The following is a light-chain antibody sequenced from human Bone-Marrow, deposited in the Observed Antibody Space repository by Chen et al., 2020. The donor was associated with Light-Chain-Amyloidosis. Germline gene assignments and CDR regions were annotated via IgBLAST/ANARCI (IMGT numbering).Light chain of an antibody. V-gene: IGLV2-14*01. CDR3: RSYTTSTTWV. Sequence: QSDLTQPASVSGSPGHSIAISCTGASSDIGGYNFVSWYQQHSGKAPKLILYEVSNRPSGVSSRFSGSKSGDTASLTISGLQPEDEADYYCRSYTTSTTWVFGGGTKLTVL. CDR2: EVS. CDR1: SSDIGGYNF. J-gene: IGLJ3*02.